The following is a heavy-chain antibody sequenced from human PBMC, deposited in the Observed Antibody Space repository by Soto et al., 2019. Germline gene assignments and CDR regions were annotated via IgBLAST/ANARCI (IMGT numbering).Heavy chain of an antibody. V-gene: IGHV1-2*04. D-gene: IGHD3-10*01. Sequence: QVQLVQSGAEVKKPGASVKVSCKASGYTFTGYYMHWVRQAPGQGLEWMGWINPNSGGTNYAQKFQGWVTMTRDTSISTAYMELSRLRSDDTAVYYCARAWFGEHENNWFDPWGQGTLVTVSS. CDR2: INPNSGGT. CDR3: ARAWFGEHENNWFDP. CDR1: GYTFTGYY. J-gene: IGHJ5*02.